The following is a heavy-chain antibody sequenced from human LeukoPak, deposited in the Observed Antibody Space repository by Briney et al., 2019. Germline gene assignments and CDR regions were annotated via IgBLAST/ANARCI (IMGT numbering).Heavy chain of an antibody. CDR1: GGTFTINT. CDR3: ARVWCSGGSCYSSRGAFDI. Sequence: ASVKVSCKASGGTFTINTISWVRQAPGEGLESMGGIIPIFGTANYAQKFQGRVTITADESTSTAYMELSSLRYEDTAVYYCARVWCSGGSCYSSRGAFDIWGQGTMVTVSS. D-gene: IGHD2-15*01. V-gene: IGHV1-69*01. CDR2: IIPIFGTA. J-gene: IGHJ3*02.